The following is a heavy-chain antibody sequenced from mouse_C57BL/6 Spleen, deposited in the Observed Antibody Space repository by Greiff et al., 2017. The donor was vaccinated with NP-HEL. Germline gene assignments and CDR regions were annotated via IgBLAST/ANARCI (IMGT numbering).Heavy chain of an antibody. CDR3: ARGEGDWYFDV. Sequence: QVQLQQPGAELVMPGASVKLSCKASGYTFTSYWMHWVKQRPGQGLEWIGEIDPSDNYTNYNQKFKGKSTLTVDKSSSTAYMQLSSLTSEDSAVYYCARGEGDWYFDVWGTGTTVTVSS. CDR2: IDPSDNYT. CDR1: GYTFTSYW. J-gene: IGHJ1*03. V-gene: IGHV1-69*01.